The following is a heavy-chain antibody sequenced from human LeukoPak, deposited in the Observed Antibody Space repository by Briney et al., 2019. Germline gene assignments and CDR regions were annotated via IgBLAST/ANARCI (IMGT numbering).Heavy chain of an antibody. Sequence: ASVKVSCKASGYTFTSYYMHWVRQAPGQGLEWMGWINPNSGGTNYAQKFQGRVTMTRDTSISTAYMELSRLRSDDTAVYYCARGFPDILTGYYSHWFDPWGQGTLVTVSS. CDR3: ARGFPDILTGYYSHWFDP. J-gene: IGHJ5*02. V-gene: IGHV1-2*02. D-gene: IGHD3-9*01. CDR1: GYTFTSYY. CDR2: INPNSGGT.